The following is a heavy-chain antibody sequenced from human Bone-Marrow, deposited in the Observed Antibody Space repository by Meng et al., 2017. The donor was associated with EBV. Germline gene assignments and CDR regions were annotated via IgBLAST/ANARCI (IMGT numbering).Heavy chain of an antibody. J-gene: IGHJ4*02. D-gene: IGHD3-10*01. CDR1: GGAFRRSA. V-gene: IGHV1-69*01. CDR3: ARESGRGYTPDY. Sequence: GQGVALGPGVTKSGTSVKVFCKGSGGAFRRSAISWVRQAPGQGLEWMGGFLPILGAPNYAETFQDRVTITADESTSTAYMELSSLRPDDTAVYYCARESGRGYTPDYWGQGTLVTVSS. CDR2: FLPILGAP.